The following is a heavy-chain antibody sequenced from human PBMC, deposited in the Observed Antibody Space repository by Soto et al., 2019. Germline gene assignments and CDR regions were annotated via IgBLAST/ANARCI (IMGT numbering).Heavy chain of an antibody. V-gene: IGHV3-30-3*01. CDR2: ISYDGSNK. Sequence: QVQLVESGGGVVQPGRSLRLSCAASGFTFSSYAMHWVRQAPGKGLEWVAVISYDGSNKNHADTVKGRVTISRDNXXXXXXXXXXXXXXXXXXXXXXXXXXXXXXXXXXXXXXDVWGQGTTVTVSS. CDR3: XXXXXXXXXXXXXXXXDV. J-gene: IGHJ6*02. CDR1: GFTFSSYA.